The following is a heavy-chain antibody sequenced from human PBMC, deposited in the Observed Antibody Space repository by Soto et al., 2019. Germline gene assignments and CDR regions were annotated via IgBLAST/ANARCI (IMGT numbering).Heavy chain of an antibody. Sequence: EVQLLESGGGLVQPGGSLRLSCAASGFTFSSYAMSWVRQAPGKGLEWVSAISGSGGSTYYADSVKGRFTISRDNSNNTLYLHMNSLRAEDTAVYYCAKDSPVQFCFDYWGQGTLVTVSS. CDR1: GFTFSSYA. CDR3: AKDSPVQFCFDY. CDR2: ISGSGGST. J-gene: IGHJ4*02. V-gene: IGHV3-23*01.